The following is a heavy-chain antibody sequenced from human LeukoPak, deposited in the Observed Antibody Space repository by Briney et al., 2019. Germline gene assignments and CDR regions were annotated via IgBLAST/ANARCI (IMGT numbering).Heavy chain of an antibody. CDR2: IKPDGSEK. CDR3: ARGGNSSWDY. CDR1: GFIFSNYW. V-gene: IGHV3-7*01. D-gene: IGHD6-6*01. Sequence: GGSLRLSCAASGFIFSNYWMSWVRQAPGKGLEWVANIKPDGSEKYYVDSLRGRFTISRDNAKNSLYLQMNSLRVEDTAVYYCARGGNSSWDYWGQGALVTVSS. J-gene: IGHJ4*02.